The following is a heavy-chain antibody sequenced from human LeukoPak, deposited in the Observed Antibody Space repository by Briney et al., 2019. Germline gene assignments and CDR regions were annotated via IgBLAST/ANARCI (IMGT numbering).Heavy chain of an antibody. CDR3: ARAHVPADNWNYSVD. J-gene: IGHJ4*02. V-gene: IGHV4-59*01. CDR1: GGSISSYY. D-gene: IGHD1-7*01. CDR2: IYYSGST. Sequence: SETLSLTCTVSGGSISSYYWSWIRQPPGKGLEWIGYIYYSGSTNYNPSLKSRVTISVDTSKNQFSLKLSSVTAADTAVYYCARAHVPADNWNYSVDWGQGTLVTVSS.